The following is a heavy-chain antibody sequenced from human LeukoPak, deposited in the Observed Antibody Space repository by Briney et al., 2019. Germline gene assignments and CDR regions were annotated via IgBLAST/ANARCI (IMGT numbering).Heavy chain of an antibody. D-gene: IGHD2-2*01. CDR1: GYSFTSYD. V-gene: IGHV1-8*01. CDR3: ARGPPESTHSDY. J-gene: IGHJ4*02. Sequence: GPSVTVSCKASGYSFTSYDVNWVRQAAGEGREWIGWMRPNNGNSGFAQKFQGRVTMTRSTSITTAYMELSSLTSEDTAVYYCARGPPESTHSDYWGQGTLVTVSS. CDR2: MRPNNGNS.